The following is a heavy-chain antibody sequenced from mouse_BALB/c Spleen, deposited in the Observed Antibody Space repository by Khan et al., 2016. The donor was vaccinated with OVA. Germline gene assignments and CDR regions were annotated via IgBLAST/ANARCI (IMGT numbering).Heavy chain of an antibody. CDR3: ARRDVRWGFGY. V-gene: IGHV1-7*01. D-gene: IGHD1-1*01. CDR1: GYTFINYW. Sequence: QVQLKESGAELAKPGASVKMSCKASGYTFINYWILWVKQRPGQGLEWIGYINPSTGYTEYNQNFKDKATLTADESSSTAYMQLSSLTSEDSAVYNCARRDVRWGFGYWGQGTSVPVSS. CDR2: INPSTGYT. J-gene: IGHJ2*02.